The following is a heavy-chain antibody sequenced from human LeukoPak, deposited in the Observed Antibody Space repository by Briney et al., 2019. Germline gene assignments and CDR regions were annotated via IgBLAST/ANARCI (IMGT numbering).Heavy chain of an antibody. CDR1: GYTFTGYY. J-gene: IGHJ6*02. CDR3: ARSIAAAGNYYYGMDV. D-gene: IGHD6-13*01. Sequence: GASVKVSCKASGYTFTGYYMHWVRQAPGQGLEWMGWINPNSGGTNYAQKFQGWVTMTRDTSISTAYMELSRLRSDDTAVYYCARSIAAAGNYYYGMDVWGQGTTVTVSS. V-gene: IGHV1-2*04. CDR2: INPNSGGT.